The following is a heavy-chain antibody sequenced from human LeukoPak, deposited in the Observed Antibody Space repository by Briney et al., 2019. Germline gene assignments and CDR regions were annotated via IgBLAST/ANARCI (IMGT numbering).Heavy chain of an antibody. CDR2: INHSGSP. CDR1: GGSFSGYY. Sequence: SETLSLTCAVYGGSFSGYYWSWIRQPPGKGLEWIGEINHSGSPNNNPSLKSRVTISVDTSKNQFSLKLSSVTAADTAVYYCARASKWLVNDYWGQGTLVTVSS. CDR3: ARASKWLVNDY. V-gene: IGHV4-34*01. J-gene: IGHJ4*01. D-gene: IGHD6-19*01.